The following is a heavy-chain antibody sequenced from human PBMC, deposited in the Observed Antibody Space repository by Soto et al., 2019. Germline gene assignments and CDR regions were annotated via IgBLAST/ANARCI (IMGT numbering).Heavy chain of an antibody. Sequence: LSLTCTATGDSITSTDYYWGWIRQPPGKGLEWVASIYYSESTYHNPSLKSRVTISVDTSKNRFSLKVTSVTAADTAVYYCARHWRTGYSTVFGVVMGWFDPWGQGTLVTVSS. CDR2: IYYSEST. J-gene: IGHJ5*02. CDR1: GDSITSTDYY. D-gene: IGHD3-3*01. CDR3: ARHWRTGYSTVFGVVMGWFDP. V-gene: IGHV4-39*01.